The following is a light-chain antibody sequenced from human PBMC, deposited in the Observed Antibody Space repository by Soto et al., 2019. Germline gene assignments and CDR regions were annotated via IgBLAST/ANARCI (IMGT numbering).Light chain of an antibody. V-gene: IGKV2D-29*02. CDR1: KSLLHITGETF. Sequence: VLTQSPVTLSLSPGERATLSGRASKSLLHITGETFLFWYLQKPGQSPQLLIYEVSTRVSGVPDRFSGSGSGTDFTLEISRVETDDVGIYYCMQSTQLPPTLGQGTRLEI. CDR2: EVS. CDR3: MQSTQLPPT. J-gene: IGKJ5*01.